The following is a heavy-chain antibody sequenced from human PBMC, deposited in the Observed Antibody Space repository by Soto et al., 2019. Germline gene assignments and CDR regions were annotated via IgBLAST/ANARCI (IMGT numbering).Heavy chain of an antibody. CDR2: IIPIFGTA. D-gene: IGHD3-3*01. J-gene: IGHJ4*02. Sequence: SVKVSCKASGGTFSSYAISWVRQAPGQGLEWMGGIIPIFGTANYAQKFQGRVTITADESTSTAYMELSSLRSEDTAVYYCARANPSIYDFWSGYYFDYWGQGTLVPVSS. CDR1: GGTFSSYA. V-gene: IGHV1-69*13. CDR3: ARANPSIYDFWSGYYFDY.